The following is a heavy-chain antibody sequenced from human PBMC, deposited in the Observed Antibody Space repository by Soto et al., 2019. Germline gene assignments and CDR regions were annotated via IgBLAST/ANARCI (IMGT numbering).Heavy chain of an antibody. J-gene: IGHJ4*02. D-gene: IGHD2-15*01. Sequence: GASVKVSCKVSGYTLTELSMHWVLQAPGKGLEWMGGFDPEDGETIYAQKFQGRVTMTEDTSTDTAYMELSSLRSEDTAVYYCATPPYCSGGSCLDYWGQGTLVTVSS. CDR3: ATPPYCSGGSCLDY. CDR2: FDPEDGET. CDR1: GYTLTELS. V-gene: IGHV1-24*01.